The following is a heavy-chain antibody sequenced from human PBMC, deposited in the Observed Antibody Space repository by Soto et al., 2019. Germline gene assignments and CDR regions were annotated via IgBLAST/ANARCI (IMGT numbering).Heavy chain of an antibody. J-gene: IGHJ4*02. CDR2: ISGSGGST. V-gene: IGHV3-23*01. CDR3: AKDPPYYYDSSGYCPDY. D-gene: IGHD3-22*01. Sequence: PGGSLRLSCAASGFTFSSYAMSWVRQAPGKGLEWVSAISGSGGSTYYADSVKGRFTISRDNSKNTLYLQMNSLRAEDTAVYYCAKDPPYYYDSSGYCPDYWGQGTLVTVSS. CDR1: GFTFSSYA.